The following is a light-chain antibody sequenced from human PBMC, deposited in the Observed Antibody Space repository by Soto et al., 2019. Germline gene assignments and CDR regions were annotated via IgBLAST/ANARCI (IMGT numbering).Light chain of an antibody. Sequence: EIVLTQSPATLSLSPGERATLSCRASQSVSSNSLAGYQQKPGQAPRLLIYGASSRATGIPDRFSGSGSGTDFTLTISRLEPEDFAVYYCQQYGSSPMTFGQGTRLE. CDR3: QQYGSSPMT. CDR2: GAS. J-gene: IGKJ5*01. CDR1: QSVSSNS. V-gene: IGKV3-20*01.